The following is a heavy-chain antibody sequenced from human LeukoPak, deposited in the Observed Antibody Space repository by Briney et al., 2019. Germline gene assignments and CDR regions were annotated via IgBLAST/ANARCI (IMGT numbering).Heavy chain of an antibody. CDR3: ASLTFGCNNYFAP. Sequence: PSETLSLTCTVSGGSISTYYWSWIRQPPGKGLEWIGYIYYRGNTKYNPSLNSRVTISVDTSKNQFSLRLSSVTAADTAVYYCASLTFGCNNYFAPWGQGTPVTVSS. CDR1: GGSISTYY. J-gene: IGHJ5*02. D-gene: IGHD6-19*01. CDR2: IYYRGNT. V-gene: IGHV4-59*01.